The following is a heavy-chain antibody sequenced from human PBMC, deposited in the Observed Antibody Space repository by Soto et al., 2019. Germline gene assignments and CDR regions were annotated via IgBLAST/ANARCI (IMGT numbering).Heavy chain of an antibody. J-gene: IGHJ4*02. CDR2: IKSKIDGGTT. CDR1: GFTFSNAW. V-gene: IGHV3-15*01. D-gene: IGHD3-16*01. Sequence: GGSLRLSCEASGFTFSNAWMSWVRQAPGKGLEWVGRIKSKIDGGTTDYAVPVKGRFTISRDDSKNTLYLQMNSLEPEDTAVYYCATGVWVGSPYYFGCWGQGTLVTVSS. CDR3: ATGVWVGSPYYFGC.